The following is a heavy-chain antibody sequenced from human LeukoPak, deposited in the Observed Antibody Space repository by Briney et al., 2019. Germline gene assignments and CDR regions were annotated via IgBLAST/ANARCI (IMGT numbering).Heavy chain of an antibody. V-gene: IGHV4-31*03. CDR3: ATDRYDSSGYYYVY. J-gene: IGHJ4*02. Sequence: SETLSLTCTVSGGPISSGGYYWSWIRQHPGKGLEWIGYIYYSGSTYYNPSLKSRVTISVDTSKNQFSLKLSSVTAVDTAVYYCATDRYDSSGYYYVYWGQGTLVTVSS. CDR1: GGPISSGGYY. CDR2: IYYSGST. D-gene: IGHD3-22*01.